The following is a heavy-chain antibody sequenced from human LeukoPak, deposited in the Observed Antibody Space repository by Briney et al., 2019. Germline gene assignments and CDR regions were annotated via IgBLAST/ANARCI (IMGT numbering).Heavy chain of an antibody. J-gene: IGHJ4*02. Sequence: SETLSLTCTVSGGSISSYYWSWIRQPPGKRLEWIGYIYYGGSTNYNPSLKSRVTISVDTSKNQFSLKLSSVTAADTAVYYCARSPFRQQVEPFDYWGQGALVTVSS. V-gene: IGHV4-59*08. D-gene: IGHD6-13*01. CDR1: GGSISSYY. CDR3: ARSPFRQQVEPFDY. CDR2: IYYGGST.